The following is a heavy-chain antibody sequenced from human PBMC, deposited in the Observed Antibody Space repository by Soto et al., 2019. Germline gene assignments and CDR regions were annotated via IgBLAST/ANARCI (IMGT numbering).Heavy chain of an antibody. CDR1: SGSISSTSYY. V-gene: IGHV4-39*01. J-gene: IGHJ6*02. D-gene: IGHD3-22*01. CDR3: ARQGRNTKIVLVKHYAADF. CDR2: IYYDGTT. Sequence: PSETLSLTCTVSSGSISSTSYYWAWIRQPPGQGLERIGAIYYDGTTYYTESLKSRVSISVDTSKNQFSLKLNSVTAADTAVYFCARQGRNTKIVLVKHYAADFWGQGTAVTVSS.